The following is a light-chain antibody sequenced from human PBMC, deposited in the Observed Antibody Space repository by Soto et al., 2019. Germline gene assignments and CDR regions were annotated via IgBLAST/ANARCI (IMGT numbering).Light chain of an antibody. J-gene: IGKJ2*01. Sequence: EVVLTQSPGTLALSPGERATLSCRARQSVSNNYLAWYQQKPGQSPKLLIFGSTDRATGIPERFSGSGSGTDFTLTISRLEPEDFAVYYCQQYGSAPPYTCGQGTKLEI. CDR1: QSVSNNY. V-gene: IGKV3-20*01. CDR2: GST. CDR3: QQYGSAPPYT.